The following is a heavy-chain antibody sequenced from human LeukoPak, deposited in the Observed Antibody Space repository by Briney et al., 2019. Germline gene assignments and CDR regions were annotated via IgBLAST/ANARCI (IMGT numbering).Heavy chain of an antibody. Sequence: GGSLRLSCAASGFTFSSYGMHWVRQAPGKGLEWVAVISYDGSNKYYADSVKGRFTISRDNSKNTLYLQMNSLRAEDTAVYYCAKEGSIFGVVIRLYYFDYWGQGTLVTVSS. J-gene: IGHJ4*02. V-gene: IGHV3-30*18. CDR3: AKEGSIFGVVIRLYYFDY. D-gene: IGHD3-3*01. CDR1: GFTFSSYG. CDR2: ISYDGSNK.